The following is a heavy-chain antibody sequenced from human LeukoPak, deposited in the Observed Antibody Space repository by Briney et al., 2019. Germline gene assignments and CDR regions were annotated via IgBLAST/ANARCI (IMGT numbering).Heavy chain of an antibody. CDR3: ARQYSDILTGYHRGELYWYFDL. CDR2: IYASGST. Sequence: PSETLSLTCTVSSGSVSSISYYWSWIRQPAGKGLEWIGRIYASGSTKYNPSLKSRVTISVDTSKNQFSLKLSSLTAADTAVYYCARQYSDILTGYHRGELYWYFDLWGRGTLVTVSS. D-gene: IGHD3-9*01. J-gene: IGHJ2*01. V-gene: IGHV4-61*02. CDR1: SGSVSSISYY.